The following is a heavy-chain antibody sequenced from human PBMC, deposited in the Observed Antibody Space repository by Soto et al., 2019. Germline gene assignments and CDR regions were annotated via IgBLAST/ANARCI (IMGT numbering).Heavy chain of an antibody. Sequence: EVHLLESGGDLVQPGGSLRLSCAASGFTLINYAMAWVRQAPGKGLEWVSGISSSGNSKYYADSVKCRFTISRDNSKNTLYLQMNSLGDEDTALYSCAKLSSRTFLKGNGFDAWGKGTLVTVSS. CDR1: GFTLINYA. CDR2: ISSSGNSK. CDR3: AKLSSRTFLKGNGFDA. V-gene: IGHV3-23*01. J-gene: IGHJ5*02. D-gene: IGHD3-16*01.